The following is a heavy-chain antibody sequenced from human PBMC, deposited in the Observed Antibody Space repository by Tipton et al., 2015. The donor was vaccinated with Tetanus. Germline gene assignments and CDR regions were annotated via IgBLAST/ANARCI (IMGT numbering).Heavy chain of an antibody. D-gene: IGHD1-26*01. CDR1: GASISSSRRFD. J-gene: IGHJ4*02. Sequence: TLSLTCTVSGASISSSRRFDCGWIRQPPGKGLEWIGTISYSGSTSYSPSLDSRVTISVDTSKNHFSLRLTSVTAADTAVYYCARGLPREPFYFDYWGQGKQVTVSS. CDR3: ARGLPREPFYFDY. V-gene: IGHV4-39*07. CDR2: ISYSGST.